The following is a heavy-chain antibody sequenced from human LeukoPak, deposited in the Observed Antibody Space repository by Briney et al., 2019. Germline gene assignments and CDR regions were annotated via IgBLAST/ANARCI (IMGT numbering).Heavy chain of an antibody. CDR2: INPNSGGT. D-gene: IGHD2-2*02. CDR3: ARFQSNTWHYNWFDP. CDR1: GYTFTGYY. V-gene: IGHV1-2*02. Sequence: ASVKVSCKASGYTFTGYYMHWVRQAPGQGLECMGWINPNSGGTNYAQKFQGRVTMSRDTSTSTAYMELSRLRSDDTAVYYCARFQSNTWHYNWFDPWGQGTLVIVSS. J-gene: IGHJ5*02.